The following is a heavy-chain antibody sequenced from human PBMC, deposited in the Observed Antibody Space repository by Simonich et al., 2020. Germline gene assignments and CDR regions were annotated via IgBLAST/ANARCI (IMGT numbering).Heavy chain of an antibody. V-gene: IGHV1-18*01. Sequence: QVQLVQSGAEVKKPGASVKVSCKASGYTFTSYGISWVRQAPGQGLEWMGWNRAYNDNTNYAHKLQGIVTMTTDTSTSTAYMELRSLRSDDTAVYYCARASRGTWWYYYFDYWGQGTLVTVSS. CDR2: NRAYNDNT. CDR1: GYTFTSYG. CDR3: ARASRGTWWYYYFDY. J-gene: IGHJ4*02. D-gene: IGHD2-15*01.